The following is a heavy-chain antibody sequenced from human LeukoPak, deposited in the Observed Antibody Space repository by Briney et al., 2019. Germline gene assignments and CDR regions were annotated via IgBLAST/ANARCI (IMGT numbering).Heavy chain of an antibody. D-gene: IGHD6-13*01. CDR2: IKSRTDGGTT. J-gene: IGHJ5*02. CDR1: GFTFPNAW. V-gene: IGHV3-15*01. CDR3: ATPGRIPEAANWFDP. Sequence: GGSLRLSCAASGFTFPNAWMSWLRQAPGKGLEWVGHIKSRTDGGTTDYAAPVKGRFTTSRDDSENTLYLQMNSLKTEDTAVYYCATPGRIPEAANWFDPWGQGTLVTVSS.